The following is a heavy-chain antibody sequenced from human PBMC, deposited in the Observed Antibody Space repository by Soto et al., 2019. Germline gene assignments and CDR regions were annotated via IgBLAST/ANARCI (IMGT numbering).Heavy chain of an antibody. D-gene: IGHD5-18*01. CDR3: ASSHSYGYAYFDY. Sequence: QLQLQESGSGLVKPSQTLSLTCAVSGGSISSGGYSWSWIRQPPGKGLEWIGYIYHSGSTYYNPPLKSRVTISVDRSKNQFSLQLSSVTAADTAVYYCASSHSYGYAYFDYWGQGTLVTVSS. CDR1: GGSISSGGYS. V-gene: IGHV4-30-2*01. J-gene: IGHJ4*02. CDR2: IYHSGST.